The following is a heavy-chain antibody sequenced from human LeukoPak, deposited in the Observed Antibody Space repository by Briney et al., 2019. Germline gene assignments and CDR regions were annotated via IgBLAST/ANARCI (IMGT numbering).Heavy chain of an antibody. V-gene: IGHV4-4*02. CDR1: GDSINSLDL. D-gene: IGHD3-22*01. CDR2: MYLSGTT. J-gene: IGHJ4*02. CDR3: AGLVGRYSSGLYYYYFDY. Sequence: SETLSLTCTVSGDSINSLDLWSWVRQPPGQGLGWIGEMYLSGTTHSNPSVKSRVTISIDKSKNQFFLNLSSVTAAGTAVYYCAGLVGRYSSGLYYYYFDYWGQGTLVTVSS.